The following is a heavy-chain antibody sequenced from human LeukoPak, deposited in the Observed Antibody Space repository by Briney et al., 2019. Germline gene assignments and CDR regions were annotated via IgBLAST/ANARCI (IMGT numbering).Heavy chain of an antibody. D-gene: IGHD3-10*01. Sequence: PGGSLRLSCAASGFTFSSYGLSWVRQAPGKGLEWDSAISGSGDSTYYADSVKGRFTISRDNSKNTLYLQMNSLRAEDTAVYYCAKDRRSNGSGSPSGYMDVWGKGTTVTVSS. CDR1: GFTFSSYG. V-gene: IGHV3-23*01. CDR3: AKDRRSNGSGSPSGYMDV. CDR2: ISGSGDST. J-gene: IGHJ6*03.